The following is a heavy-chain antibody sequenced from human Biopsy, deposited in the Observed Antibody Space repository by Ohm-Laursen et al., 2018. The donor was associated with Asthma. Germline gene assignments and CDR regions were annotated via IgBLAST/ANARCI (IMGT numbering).Heavy chain of an antibody. V-gene: IGHV3-23*01. CDR2: ISGSGGST. J-gene: IGHJ4*02. CDR1: GLTFSSYA. D-gene: IGHD3-3*01. CDR3: ASQSSGPDFWSGYYYFDY. Sequence: SLRLSCAASGLTFSSYAMSWVRQAPGKGLEWVSAISGSGGSTYYADSVKGRFTISRDNSKNTLYLQMNSLRAEDTAVYYCASQSSGPDFWSGYYYFDYWGQGTLVTVSS.